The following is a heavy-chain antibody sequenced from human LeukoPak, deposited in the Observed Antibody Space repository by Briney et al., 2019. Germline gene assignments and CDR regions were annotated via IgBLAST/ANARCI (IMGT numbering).Heavy chain of an antibody. D-gene: IGHD1-26*01. V-gene: IGHV4-59*10. CDR2: IYTSGST. J-gene: IGHJ4*02. Sequence: SETLCLTSAVSVGSITRYTSSSSCHPPGEGLGWIGRIYTSGSTNYNPSLNSRVTMSVDASKNQLSLKLSSVTAADTAVYYCAGGGSYFSFDYWGQGTLVTVSS. CDR3: AGGGSYFSFDY. CDR1: VGSITRYT.